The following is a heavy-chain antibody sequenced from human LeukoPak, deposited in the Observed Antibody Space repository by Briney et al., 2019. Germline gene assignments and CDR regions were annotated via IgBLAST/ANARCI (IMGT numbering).Heavy chain of an antibody. CDR2: ISYDGSNK. J-gene: IGHJ4*02. D-gene: IGHD3-10*01. Sequence: GGSLRLSCAASGFTFSSYAMHWVRQAPGKGLEWVAVISYDGSNKYYADSVKGRFTISRDNSKNTLYLQMNSLRAEDTALYYCARDITMDYYFDYWGQGTLVTVSS. V-gene: IGHV3-30-3*01. CDR1: GFTFSSYA. CDR3: ARDITMDYYFDY.